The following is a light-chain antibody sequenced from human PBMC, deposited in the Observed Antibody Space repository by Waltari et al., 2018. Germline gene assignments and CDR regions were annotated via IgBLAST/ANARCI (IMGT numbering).Light chain of an antibody. Sequence: DIQMTQSPSTLAASVGDRVTITCRASQSISSWLAWYQQKPGKAPKLLIYQASSVESGVPSRCSGSGSGTEFTLTISSLQPDDFATYYCQQYNSYSRTFGQGTKLEIK. CDR1: QSISSW. CDR3: QQYNSYSRT. J-gene: IGKJ2*01. CDR2: QAS. V-gene: IGKV1-5*03.